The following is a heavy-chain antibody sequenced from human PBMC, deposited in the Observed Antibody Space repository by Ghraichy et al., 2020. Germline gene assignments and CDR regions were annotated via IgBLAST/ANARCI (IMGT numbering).Heavy chain of an antibody. CDR2: IYPYDSDT. CDR3: ARQPTHWSLTTCYGRYYGMDV. D-gene: IGHD2-2*01. Sequence: GGSLRLSCKGSGYSFTNYWIAWVRQMPGKGLEWMGIIYPYDSDTRYSPSFQGQVTISADKSVSTAYLQWSSLKASDTAMYYCARQPTHWSLTTCYGRYYGMDVWGQGTPVTVSS. J-gene: IGHJ6*02. CDR1: GYSFTNYW. V-gene: IGHV5-51*01.